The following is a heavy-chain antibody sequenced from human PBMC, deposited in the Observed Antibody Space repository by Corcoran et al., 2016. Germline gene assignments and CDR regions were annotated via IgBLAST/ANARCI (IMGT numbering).Heavy chain of an antibody. CDR2: ISSSSSTI. V-gene: IGHV3-48*04. CDR3: ASLPLPGYHNWFDP. D-gene: IGHD5-18*01. J-gene: IGHJ5*02. CDR1: GFTFSSYS. Sequence: EVQLVESGGGLVQPGGSLRLSCAASGFTFSSYSMNWVRQAPGKGLEWVSYISSSSSTIYYADSVKGRFTISRDNAKNSLYLQMNSLRAEDTAVYYCASLPLPGYHNWFDPWGQGTLVTVSS.